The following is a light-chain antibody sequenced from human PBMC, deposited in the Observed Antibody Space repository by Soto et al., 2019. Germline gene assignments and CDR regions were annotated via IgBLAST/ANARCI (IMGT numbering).Light chain of an antibody. CDR3: QQRSNWPPLP. J-gene: IGKJ4*01. Sequence: EIVLTQSPATLSVSPGERATLSCRASQSVSIYLAWYQQTPGQAPRLLIHAASTRATGIPARFSGPGSGTDFTLTISRLASEDFAVYYCQQRSNWPPLPFGGGTKV. V-gene: IGKV3-11*01. CDR1: QSVSIY. CDR2: AAS.